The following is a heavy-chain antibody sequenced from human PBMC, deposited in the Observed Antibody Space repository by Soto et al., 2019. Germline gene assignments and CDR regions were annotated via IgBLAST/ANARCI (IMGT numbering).Heavy chain of an antibody. Sequence: EVQLLESGGGLVQPGGSLRLSCAASGFTFSDYAMNWVRQAPGKGLEWVSSISESAAGTDYADSVKGRFTISRDNSKNTLHLQMSSLRVEDTAVYYCAKAGGHGYNFDYWGQGTLVTVSS. V-gene: IGHV3-23*01. D-gene: IGHD5-12*01. CDR1: GFTFSDYA. J-gene: IGHJ4*02. CDR2: ISESAAGT. CDR3: AKAGGHGYNFDY.